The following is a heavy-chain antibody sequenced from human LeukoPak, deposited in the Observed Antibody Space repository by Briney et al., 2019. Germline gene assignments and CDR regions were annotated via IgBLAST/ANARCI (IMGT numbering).Heavy chain of an antibody. J-gene: IGHJ5*02. CDR2: IYYSGST. Sequence: SQTLSLTCTVSGGSISSGGYYWSWIRQHPGKGLEWIGYIYYSGSTYYNLSLKSRVTISVDTSKNQFSLKLSSVTAADTAVYYCARDTPAEESPGWFDPWGQGTLVTVSP. CDR3: ARDTPAEESPGWFDP. V-gene: IGHV4-31*03. CDR1: GGSISSGGYY. D-gene: IGHD1-14*01.